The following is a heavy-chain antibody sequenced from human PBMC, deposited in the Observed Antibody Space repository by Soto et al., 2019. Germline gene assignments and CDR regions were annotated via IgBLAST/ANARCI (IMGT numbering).Heavy chain of an antibody. CDR3: ARDKGDFWSGYPVDY. Sequence: EVQLVESGGGLVKPGGSLRLSCAASGFTFSSYSMNWVRQAPGKGLEWVSSISSSSSYIYCADSVKGRFTISRDNAENSLYLQMNSLRAEDTAVYYCARDKGDFWSGYPVDYWGQGTLVTVSS. J-gene: IGHJ4*02. V-gene: IGHV3-21*01. D-gene: IGHD3-3*01. CDR2: ISSSSSYI. CDR1: GFTFSSYS.